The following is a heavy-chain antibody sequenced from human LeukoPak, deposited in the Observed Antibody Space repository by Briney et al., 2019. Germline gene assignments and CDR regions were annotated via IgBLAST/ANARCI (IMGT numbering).Heavy chain of an antibody. Sequence: SETLSLTCTVSGGSISSYYWSWIRQPAGKGLEWIGRIYTSGSTNYNPSLKSRVTTSVDTSKNQFSLKLSSVTAADTAVYYCARGRNYYDSSGYYYESAFDIWGQGTMVTVSS. V-gene: IGHV4-4*07. CDR2: IYTSGST. CDR1: GGSISSYY. D-gene: IGHD3-22*01. J-gene: IGHJ3*02. CDR3: ARGRNYYDSSGYYYESAFDI.